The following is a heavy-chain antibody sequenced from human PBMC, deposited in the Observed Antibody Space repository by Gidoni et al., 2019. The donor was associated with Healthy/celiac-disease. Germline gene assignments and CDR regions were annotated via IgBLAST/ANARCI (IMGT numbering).Heavy chain of an antibody. CDR2: ISSSSSYT. Sequence: QVQLVESGGGLVKPGGSLRLSCAASGFTFSDYYMSWIRQAPGKGLEWVSYISSSSSYTNYADSVKGRFTISRDNAKNSLYLQMNSLRAEDTAVYYCARDRAPFGVVDYWGQGTLVTVSS. CDR1: GFTFSDYY. J-gene: IGHJ4*02. D-gene: IGHD3-3*01. V-gene: IGHV3-11*06. CDR3: ARDRAPFGVVDY.